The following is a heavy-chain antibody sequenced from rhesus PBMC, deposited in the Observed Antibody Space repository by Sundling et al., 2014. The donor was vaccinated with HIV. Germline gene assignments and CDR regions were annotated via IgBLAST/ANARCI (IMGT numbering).Heavy chain of an antibody. CDR1: GDSMSSNY. D-gene: IGHD2-15*01. V-gene: IGHV4-169*01. Sequence: QVQLQESGPGLVKPSETLSLTCAVSGDSMSSNYWSWIRQAPGRGLEWIGYIFGSGSSTNYNPSLKSRVTLSLDTSKNQISLKVNSLTAADTAVYYCARRVALTAQLDYWGQGVLVTVSS. CDR2: IFGSGSST. J-gene: IGHJ4*01. CDR3: ARRVALTAQLDY.